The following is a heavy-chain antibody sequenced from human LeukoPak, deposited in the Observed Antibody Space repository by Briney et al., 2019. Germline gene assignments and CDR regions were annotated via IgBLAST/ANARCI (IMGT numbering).Heavy chain of an antibody. V-gene: IGHV5-51*01. Sequence: GESLKISCKGSGNSFTSYWIGWVRQMPGKGLEWMGIIYPGDSDTRYSPSFQGQVTISADKSISTAYLQWSSLKASDTAMYYCARHYYGSGSYGANSYYYYMDVWGKGTTVTVSS. CDR2: IYPGDSDT. CDR3: ARHYYGSGSYGANSYYYYMDV. CDR1: GNSFTSYW. J-gene: IGHJ6*03. D-gene: IGHD3-10*01.